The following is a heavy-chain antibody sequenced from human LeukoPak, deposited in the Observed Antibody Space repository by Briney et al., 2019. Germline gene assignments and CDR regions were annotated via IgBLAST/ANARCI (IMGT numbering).Heavy chain of an antibody. CDR2: ISGSGGST. D-gene: IGHD1-26*01. CDR3: AIRAGGGSYSLGY. Sequence: SGGSLRLSCAASGFTFSSYAMSWVRQAPGKGLEWVSAISGSGGSTYYADSVKGRFTISRDNSKNTLYLQMNSLRAEDTAVYYCAIRAGGGSYSLGYWGQGTLVTVSS. J-gene: IGHJ4*02. CDR1: GFTFSSYA. V-gene: IGHV3-23*01.